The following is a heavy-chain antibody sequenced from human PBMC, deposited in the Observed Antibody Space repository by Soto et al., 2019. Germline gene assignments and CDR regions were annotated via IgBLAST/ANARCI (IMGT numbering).Heavy chain of an antibody. J-gene: IGHJ4*02. V-gene: IGHV4-38-2*02. Sequence: SETLSLTCSVSGFAISRGYYWSWVRQPPGKGLEWIGSIYPSVSSYHNPSLATRLRLSIDTSKNQFTLNLTSVTAADTALYFCAREKVGTKFFDNWGQGIQVPVSS. CDR3: AREKVGTKFFDN. CDR2: IYPSVSS. D-gene: IGHD1-1*01. CDR1: GFAISRGYY.